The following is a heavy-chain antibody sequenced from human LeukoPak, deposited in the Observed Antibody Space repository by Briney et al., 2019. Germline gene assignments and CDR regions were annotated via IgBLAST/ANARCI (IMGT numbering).Heavy chain of an antibody. J-gene: IGHJ4*02. D-gene: IGHD3-22*01. CDR2: ISGSGDST. CDR1: GFTFSSYA. Sequence: GGSLRLSCAASGFTFSSYAMSWVRQAPGKGLDWVSDISGSGDSTYYADSVRGRFTISRDNPNNTLYLQMNSLRAEDAAVYYCARASTSGYHYFDYWGQGTLVTVSS. CDR3: ARASTSGYHYFDY. V-gene: IGHV3-23*01.